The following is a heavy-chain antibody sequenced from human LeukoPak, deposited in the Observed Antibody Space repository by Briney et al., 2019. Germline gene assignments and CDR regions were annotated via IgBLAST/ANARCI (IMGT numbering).Heavy chain of an antibody. CDR3: ARDVGGGYHDY. V-gene: IGHV3-74*01. D-gene: IGHD1-26*01. Sequence: GGSLRLSCAASGFTFSGYWMHWVRQAQGKGLVWVSRIKSDGGYTTYADSVKGRFTISRDNAKNTLYLQMNSLRAEDTAVYYCARDVGGGYHDYWGQGTLVTVSS. CDR2: IKSDGGYT. J-gene: IGHJ4*02. CDR1: GFTFSGYW.